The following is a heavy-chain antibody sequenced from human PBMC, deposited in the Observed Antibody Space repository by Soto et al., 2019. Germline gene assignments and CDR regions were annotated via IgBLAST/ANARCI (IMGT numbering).Heavy chain of an antibody. J-gene: IGHJ4*02. V-gene: IGHV1-69*02. CDR1: GGTFNTYA. Sequence: QVQVVQSGAEVQKPESSVKVSCKPCGGTFNTYAVNWVRLAPGHGLEWMGRFIPILDMANYAQKFQDRVTITADRSTFTAYMELNSLTSDDTAVYYCAITYCRDNSCPRDFDFWGPGTRVTVSS. CDR2: FIPILDMA. D-gene: IGHD2-21*01. CDR3: AITYCRDNSCPRDFDF.